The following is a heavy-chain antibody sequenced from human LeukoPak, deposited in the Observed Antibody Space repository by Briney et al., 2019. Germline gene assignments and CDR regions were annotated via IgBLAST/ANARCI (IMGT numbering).Heavy chain of an antibody. CDR2: ISYDGSNK. D-gene: IGHD1-26*01. J-gene: IGHJ6*02. V-gene: IGHV3-30*18. CDR1: GFTFSSYG. CDR3: AKELVGATRDLYYYYYGMDV. Sequence: QSGGSLRLSCAASGFTFSSYGMHWVRQAPGKGLEWVAVISYDGSNKYYADSVKGRFTISRDSSKNTLYLQMNSLGAEDTAVYYCAKELVGATRDLYYYYYGMDVWGQGTTVTVSS.